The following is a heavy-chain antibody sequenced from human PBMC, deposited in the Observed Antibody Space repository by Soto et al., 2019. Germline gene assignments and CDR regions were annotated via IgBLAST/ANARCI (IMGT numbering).Heavy chain of an antibody. CDR3: ARHRRFYDSSGHPHHAFDI. V-gene: IGHV4-59*01. Sequence: SETLTLTCTVSGGSISGYYWSWIRQPPGKGLECIGNIYYSGSTNYNPSLKSRVTISVDTSKNQFSLKLSPVTAADTAVYYCARHRRFYDSSGHPHHAFDIWGQGTMVTVSS. CDR1: GGSISGYY. D-gene: IGHD3-22*01. CDR2: IYYSGST. J-gene: IGHJ3*02.